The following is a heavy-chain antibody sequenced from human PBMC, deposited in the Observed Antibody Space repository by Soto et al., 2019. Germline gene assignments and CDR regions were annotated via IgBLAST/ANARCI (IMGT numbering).Heavy chain of an antibody. CDR3: ARAYFDIVPFDC. CDR2: ISSDSSTI. V-gene: IGHV3-48*01. Sequence: GGSLRLSCVASGFTFSNYNMNWLRQAPGKGLEWLSYISSDSSTIYYADSVEGRFTISRDNAQTSLYLQMNSLRAEDTAVYYCARAYFDIVPFDCWGQGTLVTVSS. J-gene: IGHJ4*02. CDR1: GFTFSNYN. D-gene: IGHD3-22*01.